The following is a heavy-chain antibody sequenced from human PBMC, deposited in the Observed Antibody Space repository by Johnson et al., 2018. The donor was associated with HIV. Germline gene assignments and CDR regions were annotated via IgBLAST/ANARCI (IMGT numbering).Heavy chain of an antibody. Sequence: EVQLVESGGGLVQPGGSLRLSCAASGFTVSSNYMSWVRQAPGKGLEWVSVIYSGGSTYYADSVKGRFTISRDNSKNMLYLQMNSLKTEDTALYYCTAHYRNAFDIWGQGTMVTVSS. CDR3: TAHYRNAFDI. D-gene: IGHD1-26*01. CDR1: GFTVSSNY. J-gene: IGHJ3*02. V-gene: IGHV3-66*01. CDR2: IYSGGST.